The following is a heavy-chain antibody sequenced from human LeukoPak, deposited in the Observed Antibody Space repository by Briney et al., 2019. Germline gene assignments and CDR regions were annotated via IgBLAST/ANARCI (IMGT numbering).Heavy chain of an antibody. Sequence: SETLSLTCTVSGGSISSYYWSWIRQPPGKGLEWIGYIYYSGSTNYNPSLKSRVTISVDTSKNQFSLKLSPVTAADTAVYYCARAYSSSWYWNWFDPWGQGTLVTVSS. V-gene: IGHV4-59*01. CDR1: GGSISSYY. CDR2: IYYSGST. J-gene: IGHJ5*02. D-gene: IGHD6-13*01. CDR3: ARAYSSSWYWNWFDP.